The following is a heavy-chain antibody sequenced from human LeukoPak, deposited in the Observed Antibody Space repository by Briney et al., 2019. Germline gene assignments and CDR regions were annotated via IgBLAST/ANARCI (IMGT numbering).Heavy chain of an antibody. D-gene: IGHD4-17*01. CDR1: GGSISSRSYS. J-gene: IGHJ5*02. Sequence: SETLSLTCTVSGGSISSRSYSWGWIRQPPGKGLEWIGTIYYSGSTSYNPSLKSRVTISVDTSKNQFSLKLSSVTAADTAVYYCARGPLTMTRGFDPWGQGTLVTVSS. V-gene: IGHV4-39*07. CDR2: IYYSGST. CDR3: ARGPLTMTRGFDP.